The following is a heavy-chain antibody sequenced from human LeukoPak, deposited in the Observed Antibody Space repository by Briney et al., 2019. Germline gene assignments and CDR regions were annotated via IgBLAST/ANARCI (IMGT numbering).Heavy chain of an antibody. Sequence: GGSLRLSCAASGFTFSSYGMSWVRQAPGKGLEWVSTISGSGGSTYYADSVKGRFTISRDNSKNTLYLQMNSLRAEDTAVYYCAKAHQLRYLACLTPTFDHGGKEPLVPVPS. CDR3: AKAHQLRYLACLTPTFDH. CDR1: GFTFSSYG. CDR2: ISGSGGST. J-gene: IGHJ4*02. D-gene: IGHD3-9*01. V-gene: IGHV3-23*01.